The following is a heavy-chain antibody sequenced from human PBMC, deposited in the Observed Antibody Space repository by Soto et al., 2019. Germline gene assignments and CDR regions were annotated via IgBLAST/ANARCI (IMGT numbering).Heavy chain of an antibody. V-gene: IGHV1-69*06. J-gene: IGHJ6*02. Sequence: PPASVKVSCKASGGTFSSYAISWVRQAPGQGLEWMGGIIPIFGTANYAQKFQGRVTITADKSTSTAYMELTSLRSEDTAVYYCARDLDGYNPMRMNYGMDVWGQGTTVTVSS. D-gene: IGHD5-12*01. CDR2: IIPIFGTA. CDR1: GGTFSSYA. CDR3: ARDLDGYNPMRMNYGMDV.